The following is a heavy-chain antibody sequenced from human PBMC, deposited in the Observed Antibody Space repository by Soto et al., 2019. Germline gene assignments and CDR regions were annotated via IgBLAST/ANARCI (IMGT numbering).Heavy chain of an antibody. D-gene: IGHD1-1*01. V-gene: IGHV3-23*01. CDR2: IGGAGDDR. CDR1: GLIFKNYA. CDR3: AKDEIPRNDVWDYFEL. Sequence: PXVSLTLSCGASGLIFKNYAMSGVRRAPGKGLEWVSGIGGAGDDRNYADSVKGRFTISRDNSKNTLYLQMNSLRAEDTAVYYCAKDEIPRNDVWDYFELGGQGTLVTVSS. J-gene: IGHJ4*02.